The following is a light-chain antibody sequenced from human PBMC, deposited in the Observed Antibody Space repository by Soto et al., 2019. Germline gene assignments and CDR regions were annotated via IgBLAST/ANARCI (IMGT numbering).Light chain of an antibody. J-gene: IGKJ4*01. CDR3: QPYNNWPLT. V-gene: IGKV3-15*01. CDR2: DTS. CDR1: QSVSSSY. Sequence: EKVMTQSPATLSVSPVERATLSCRSSQSVSSSYLAWYQRKPGQAPRLLIYDTSTRATGVPARFSGSRSGPEFTLTINSLQSEDFAIYYCQPYNNWPLTFGGGTKVDIK.